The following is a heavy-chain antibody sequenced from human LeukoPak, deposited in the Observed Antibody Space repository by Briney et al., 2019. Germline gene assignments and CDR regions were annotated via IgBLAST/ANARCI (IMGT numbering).Heavy chain of an antibody. CDR3: ALDTSGWSDDSFDI. D-gene: IGHD6-19*01. V-gene: IGHV4-59*03. CDR2: VHYSGNI. Sequence: PSETLSLTCTVSGTTISNYYWSWIRQPPGKGLEWIGYVHYSGNINYNPSLKSRVTISIDTSNNQFSLKLNSVTAADTAVYYCALDTSGWSDDSFDIWDPGTTVTVS. CDR1: GTTISNYY. J-gene: IGHJ3*02.